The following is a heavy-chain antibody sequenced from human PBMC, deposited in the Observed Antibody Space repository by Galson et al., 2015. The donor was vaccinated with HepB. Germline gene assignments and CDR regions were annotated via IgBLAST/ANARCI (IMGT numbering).Heavy chain of an antibody. D-gene: IGHD2-21*02. CDR1: GYSFTSYW. CDR2: IYPGDSDT. V-gene: IGHV5-51*01. CDR3: ARHLRAYCGGDCYQISGMDV. J-gene: IGHJ6*02. Sequence: QSGAEVKKPGESLKISCKGSGYSFTSYWIGWVRQMPGKGLEWMGIIYPGDSDTRYSPSFQGQVTISADKSISTAYLQWSSLKASDTAMYYCARHLRAYCGGDCYQISGMDVWGQGTTVTVSS.